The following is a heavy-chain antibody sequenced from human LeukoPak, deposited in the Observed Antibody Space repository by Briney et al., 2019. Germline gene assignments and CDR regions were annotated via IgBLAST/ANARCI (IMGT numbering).Heavy chain of an antibody. CDR2: ISGSGGST. CDR3: AKDLTPRTPVHYYYGMDV. V-gene: IGHV3-23*01. J-gene: IGHJ6*02. CDR1: GFTFSSYA. Sequence: GGSLRLSCAASGFTFSSYAMSWVRQAPGKGLEWVSAISGSGGSTYYADSVKGRFTISRDNSKNTLYLQMNSLRAEDTAVYYCAKDLTPRTPVHYYYGMDVWGQGTTVTVSS.